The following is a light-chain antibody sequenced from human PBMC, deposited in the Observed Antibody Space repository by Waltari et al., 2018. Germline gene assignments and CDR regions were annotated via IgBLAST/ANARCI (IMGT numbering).Light chain of an antibody. V-gene: IGLV2-18*02. CDR3: NSCTTSTAWV. CDR2: GVS. Sequence: CYQRTPGRAPNQLIYGVSNRRSVFPDRFSGSKAGNPAPLTIAGLQPEDEADYYCNSCTTSTAWVFGGGTRVTVL. J-gene: IGLJ3*02.